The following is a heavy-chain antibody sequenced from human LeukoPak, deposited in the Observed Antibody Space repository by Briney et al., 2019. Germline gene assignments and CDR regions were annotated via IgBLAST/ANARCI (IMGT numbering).Heavy chain of an antibody. CDR1: VYSFTSYY. CDR2: ISPTDGRT. J-gene: IGHJ4*02. CDR3: ARADSTFDY. D-gene: IGHD6-13*01. V-gene: IGHV1-46*01. Sequence: ASVKVSCKASVYSFTSYYMHWVRQAPGQGLEWMGIISPTDGRTSYAQNFQGRGTMTRNTSTSTVYMELSSLRSEDTAVYYCARADSTFDYWGQRTLVTVSS.